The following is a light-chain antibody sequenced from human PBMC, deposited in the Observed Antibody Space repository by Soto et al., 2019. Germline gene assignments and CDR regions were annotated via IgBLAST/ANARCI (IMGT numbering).Light chain of an antibody. J-gene: IGKJ4*01. CDR1: QSVSSY. CDR3: QQRSKWLT. Sequence: EIVLTQSPATLSLSPGERATLSCRASQSVSSYLAWYQQKPGQAPRLLIYDASNRATGIPARFSGSGSGTEFTLTISSLETEDFAVYYCQQRSKWLTFGGGTKVEIQ. V-gene: IGKV3-11*01. CDR2: DAS.